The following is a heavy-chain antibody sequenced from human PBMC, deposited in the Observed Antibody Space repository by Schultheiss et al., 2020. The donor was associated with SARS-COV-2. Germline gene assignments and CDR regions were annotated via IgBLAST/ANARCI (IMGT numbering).Heavy chain of an antibody. CDR3: AKNLDYGDYDDSVSFYYYGMDV. CDR1: GFTFSSYW. V-gene: IGHV3-7*03. CDR2: IKQDGSEK. Sequence: GGSLRLSCAASGFTFSSYWMSWVRQAPGKGLEWVANIKQDGSEKYYVDSVKGRFTISRDNAKNSLYLQMNSLRAEDTAVYYCAKNLDYGDYDDSVSFYYYGMDVWGQGTTVTVSS. J-gene: IGHJ6*02. D-gene: IGHD4-17*01.